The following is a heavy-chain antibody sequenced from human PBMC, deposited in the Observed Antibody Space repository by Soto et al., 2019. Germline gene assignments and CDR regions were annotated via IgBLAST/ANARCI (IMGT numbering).Heavy chain of an antibody. CDR1: GFAFNTFA. CDR2: ISYDASHK. Sequence: QVQLVESGGGVVQPGRSLRLSCAASGFAFNTFAMHWVRQAPGKGLEWVAIISYDASHKYYADSVKGRFTISRDNSKNTLFLQMNSLRAEDTAVYYCAKFHCSGDSCFPPTYYFDYWGQGTLVDVSS. J-gene: IGHJ4*02. V-gene: IGHV3-30*18. D-gene: IGHD2-15*01. CDR3: AKFHCSGDSCFPPTYYFDY.